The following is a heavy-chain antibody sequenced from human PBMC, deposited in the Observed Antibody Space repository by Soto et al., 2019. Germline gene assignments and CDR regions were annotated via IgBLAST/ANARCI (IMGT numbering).Heavy chain of an antibody. CDR1: GGSISFDHYH. J-gene: IGHJ6*02. Sequence: SETLSLTCTVSGGSISFDHYHWTWIRQPPGKGLEWIGYVHYSGSVLYNPSLQSRVSISVDTSKNQFTLKLSSVTAADTAVYFCAREDDGGDRDYYGLDVWGQGTTVTVSS. CDR2: VHYSGSV. V-gene: IGHV4-30-4*01. D-gene: IGHD2-21*02. CDR3: AREDDGGDRDYYGLDV.